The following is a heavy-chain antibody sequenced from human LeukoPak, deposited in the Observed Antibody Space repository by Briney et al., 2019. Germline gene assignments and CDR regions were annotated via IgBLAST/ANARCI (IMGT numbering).Heavy chain of an antibody. J-gene: IGHJ3*02. V-gene: IGHV3-21*01. Sequence: GGSLRLSCAASGFTFSSYEMNWVRQAPGKGLEWVSSISSSSYIYYADSVKGRFTISRDNAKNSLYLQMNSLRAEDTAVYYCARVFGYSYTCDAFDIWGQGTMVTVSS. D-gene: IGHD5-18*01. CDR1: GFTFSSYE. CDR3: ARVFGYSYTCDAFDI. CDR2: ISSSSYI.